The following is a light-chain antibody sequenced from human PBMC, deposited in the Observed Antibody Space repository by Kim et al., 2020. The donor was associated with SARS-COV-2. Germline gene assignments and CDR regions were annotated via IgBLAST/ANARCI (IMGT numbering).Light chain of an antibody. V-gene: IGLV1-47*01. J-gene: IGLJ3*02. CDR3: AAWDDSLSGWV. CDR2: RNN. Sequence: QSVLTKPPSASGTPGQRVTISCSGSSPNLGSNYVYWYQQLPGTAPKLLIYRNNQRPSGVPDRFSGSKSGTSASLAISGLRSEDEADYYCAAWDDSLSGWVFGGGTQLTVL. CDR1: SPNLGSNY.